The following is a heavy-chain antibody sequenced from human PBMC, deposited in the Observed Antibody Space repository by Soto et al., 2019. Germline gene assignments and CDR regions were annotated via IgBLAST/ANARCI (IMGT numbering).Heavy chain of an antibody. V-gene: IGHV3-23*01. D-gene: IGHD2-8*02. J-gene: IGHJ4*02. Sequence: PGGSMRICYEGSGFVCRSYAMNWDHKAPGKGLQWVSSITGSSDYTSYIASVKGRFAISRDNSKNTLYLQMNSLRAEDTAVYFCAKEQTTGAHYALDYWSQGTLVTGSS. CDR2: ITGSSDYT. CDR3: AKEQTTGAHYALDY. CDR1: GFVCRSYA.